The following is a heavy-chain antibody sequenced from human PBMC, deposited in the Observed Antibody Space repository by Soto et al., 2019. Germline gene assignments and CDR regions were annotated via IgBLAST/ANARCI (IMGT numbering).Heavy chain of an antibody. CDR2: ISYDGSNK. V-gene: IGHV3-30*18. CDR3: AKDLAKHWNNDRFYYYGMDV. J-gene: IGHJ6*02. D-gene: IGHD1-1*01. Sequence: GGSLRLSCAASGFTFSSYGMHWVRQAPGKGLEWVAVISYDGSNKYYADSVKGRFTISRDNSKNTLYLQMNSLRAEDTAVYYCAKDLAKHWNNDRFYYYGMDVWGQGTTVTVSS. CDR1: GFTFSSYG.